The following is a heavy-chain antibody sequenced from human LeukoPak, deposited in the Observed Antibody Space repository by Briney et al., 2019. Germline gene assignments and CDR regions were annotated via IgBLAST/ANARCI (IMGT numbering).Heavy chain of an antibody. Sequence: GGSLRLSCAASGFSFSNYGMQWVRQAPGRGLEWVAAISYDGSNKYYTDSVKGRFTISRDNAKNSLYLQMNSLRAEDTAAYYCARGEEGSFDYWGQGTLVTVSS. V-gene: IGHV3-30*03. CDR2: ISYDGSNK. CDR3: ARGEEGSFDY. J-gene: IGHJ4*02. CDR1: GFSFSNYG. D-gene: IGHD3-16*01.